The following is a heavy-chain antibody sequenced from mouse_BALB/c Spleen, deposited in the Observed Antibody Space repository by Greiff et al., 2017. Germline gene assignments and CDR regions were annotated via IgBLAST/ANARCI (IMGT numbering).Heavy chain of an antibody. CDR1: GYTFTDYA. Sequence: QVQLQQSGAELVRPGVSVKISCKGSGYTFTDYAMHWVKQSHAKSLEWIGAISTYYGDASYNQKFKGKATMTVDKSSSTAYMELARLTSEDSAVYFCARVDYRYDWFAYWGQGTLVTVSA. CDR2: ISTYYGDA. D-gene: IGHD2-14*01. J-gene: IGHJ3*01. V-gene: IGHV1S137*01. CDR3: ARVDYRYDWFAY.